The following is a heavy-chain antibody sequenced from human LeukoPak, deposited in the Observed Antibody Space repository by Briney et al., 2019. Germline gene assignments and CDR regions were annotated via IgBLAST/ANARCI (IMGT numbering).Heavy chain of an antibody. D-gene: IGHD4-17*01. CDR3: ARQDYVSSYFDP. Sequence: PSETLSLTCTVSRDSISRGSYYWGWICQPPGKGLEWIGTIYYSGSTYYNPSLKSRVTISVDTAKNYFSLSLRSVTAADTALYYCARQDYVSSYFDPWGQGTLVTVSS. CDR1: RDSISRGSYY. CDR2: IYYSGST. J-gene: IGHJ5*02. V-gene: IGHV4-39*01.